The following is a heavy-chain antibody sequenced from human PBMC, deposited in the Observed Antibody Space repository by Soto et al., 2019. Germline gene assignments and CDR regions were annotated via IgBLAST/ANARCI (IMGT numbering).Heavy chain of an antibody. CDR2: IWYGGKKT. V-gene: IGHV3-33*08. J-gene: IGHJ4*02. CDR1: GFTFSSYW. CDR3: ARENAPPYFDY. D-gene: IGHD2-2*01. Sequence: PGGSLRLSCAASGFTFSSYWMSWVRQAPGKGLEWVAVIWYGGKKTNYVDSVKGRFIISRDISKNMVYLQMNSLRDEDTAVYYCARENAPPYFDYWGQGTLVTVSS.